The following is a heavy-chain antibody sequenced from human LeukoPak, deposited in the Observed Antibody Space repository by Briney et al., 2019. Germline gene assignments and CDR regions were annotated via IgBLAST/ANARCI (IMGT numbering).Heavy chain of an antibody. CDR1: GFTFSSYG. CDR2: ISYDGSNK. Sequence: GGSLRLSCAASGFTFSSYGMHWVRQAPGKGLEWVAVISYDGSNKYYADSVKGRFTISRDNSKNTLYLQMNSLRAEDTAVYYCAKDRSVLRHFDWLFDGMDVWGQGTTVTVSS. V-gene: IGHV3-30*18. J-gene: IGHJ6*02. D-gene: IGHD3-9*01. CDR3: AKDRSVLRHFDWLFDGMDV.